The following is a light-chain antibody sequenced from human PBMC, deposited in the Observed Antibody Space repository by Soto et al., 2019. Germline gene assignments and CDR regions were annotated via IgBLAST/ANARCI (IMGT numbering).Light chain of an antibody. CDR3: QHYLTWPLT. J-gene: IGKJ4*01. CDR1: QGVGST. V-gene: IGKV3-15*01. Sequence: TQSPATLSVSPGERATLSCGASQGVGSTLAWYQQEPGRAPRLLIYDASTRATGIPARFSGAGSGTEFTLTISGLKSDDFAVYYCQHYLTWPLTFGGGTKVDIK. CDR2: DAS.